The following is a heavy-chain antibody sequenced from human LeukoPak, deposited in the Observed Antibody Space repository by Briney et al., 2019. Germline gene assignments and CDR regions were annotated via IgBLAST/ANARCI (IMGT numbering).Heavy chain of an antibody. CDR1: GFTFSGYP. J-gene: IGHJ4*02. Sequence: PGGSLRLSCAASGFTFSGYPIHWVRKAPGKGLEWVAVISYDGSNKYYADSVKGRFTISRDNSKNTLYLQMNSLRAEDTAVYYCARDPEYDMVYWGQGTLVTVSS. D-gene: IGHD3-22*01. CDR2: ISYDGSNK. CDR3: ARDPEYDMVY. V-gene: IGHV3-30-3*01.